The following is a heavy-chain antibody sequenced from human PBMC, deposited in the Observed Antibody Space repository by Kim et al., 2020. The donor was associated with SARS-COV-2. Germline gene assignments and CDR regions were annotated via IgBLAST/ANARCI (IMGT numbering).Heavy chain of an antibody. CDR1: GGSISSGSYY. CDR2: IYTSGST. D-gene: IGHD3-3*02. V-gene: IGHV4-61*02. CDR3: AREGIQGYDY. Sequence: SETLSLTCTVSGGSISSGSYYWSWIRQPAGKGLEWIGRIYTSGSTNSNPSLKSRVTITVDTSKNQFSLKLSSVTAADTAVYYCAREGIQGYDYWGQGTLVTVSP. J-gene: IGHJ4*02.